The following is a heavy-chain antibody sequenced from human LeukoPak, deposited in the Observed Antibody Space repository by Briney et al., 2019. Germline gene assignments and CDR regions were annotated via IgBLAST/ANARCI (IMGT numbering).Heavy chain of an antibody. CDR1: GYTFTSYA. CDR2: INAGNGNT. V-gene: IGHV1-3*01. J-gene: IGHJ3*02. Sequence: ASVKVSCKASGYTFTSYAMHWVRQAPGQRLEWMGWINAGNGNTKYSQKFQGRVTITRDTSASTAYMELSSLRSEDTAVYYCARPDRSESAFDIWGQGTMVTVSS. CDR3: ARPDRSESAFDI. D-gene: IGHD6-19*01.